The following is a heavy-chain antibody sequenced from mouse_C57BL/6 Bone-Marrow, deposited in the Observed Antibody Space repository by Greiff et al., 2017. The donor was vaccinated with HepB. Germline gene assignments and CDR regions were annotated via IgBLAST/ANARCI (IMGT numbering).Heavy chain of an antibody. CDR1: GYTFTSYT. D-gene: IGHD1-1*01. V-gene: IGHV1-4*01. J-gene: IGHJ2*01. Sequence: QVQLKESGAELARPGASVKMSCKASGYTFTSYTMHWVKQRPGQGLEWIGYINPSSGYTKYNQKFKDKATLTADKSSSTAYMQLSSLTSEDSAVYYCARYNGSSYVDSWGPGTTLTVSS. CDR3: ARYNGSSYVDS. CDR2: INPSSGYT.